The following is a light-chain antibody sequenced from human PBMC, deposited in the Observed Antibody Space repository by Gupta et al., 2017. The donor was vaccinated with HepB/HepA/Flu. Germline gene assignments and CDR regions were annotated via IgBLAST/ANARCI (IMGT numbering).Light chain of an antibody. J-gene: IGLJ2*01. CDR3: AAWDDSLSGVV. Sequence: QSVLTQPPSASGPPGPRVTISCSGSSSNTGSNYVYWYQQLPGTAPKLLIYRNNQRPSGVPERCSGSKSGTSASLAISGLRSEDEADYYCAAWDDSLSGVVFGGGTKLTVL. CDR2: RNN. V-gene: IGLV1-47*01. CDR1: SSNTGSNY.